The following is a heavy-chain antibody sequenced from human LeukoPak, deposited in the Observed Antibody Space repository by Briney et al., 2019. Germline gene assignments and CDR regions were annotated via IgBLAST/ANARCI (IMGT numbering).Heavy chain of an antibody. CDR1: GFTFSSYA. CDR2: ISSSSSTI. CDR3: AREKNCGGDCYSLDY. J-gene: IGHJ4*02. V-gene: IGHV3-48*01. D-gene: IGHD2-21*02. Sequence: GGSLRLSCAASGFTFSSYAMTWVRQAPGKGLEWVSYISSSSSTIYYADSVKGRFTISRDNAKNSLYLQMNSLRAEDTAVYYCAREKNCGGDCYSLDYWGQGTLVTVSS.